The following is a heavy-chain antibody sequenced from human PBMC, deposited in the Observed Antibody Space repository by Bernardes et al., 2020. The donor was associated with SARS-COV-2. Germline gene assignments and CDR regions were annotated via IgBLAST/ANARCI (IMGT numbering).Heavy chain of an antibody. CDR3: ARDLFWWSAADY. CDR2: IGTDGNT. J-gene: IGHJ4*02. CDR1: GFSLSSHA. Sequence: GGSLRLSCAVSGFSLSSHAMSWVRQAPGKGLEWVSGIGTDGNTHDRDSARGRFSISRDTSKNILYLQMDSLRGEDTAVYFCARDLFWWSAADYWGQGTLGTVS. V-gene: IGHV3-53*01. D-gene: IGHD3-16*01.